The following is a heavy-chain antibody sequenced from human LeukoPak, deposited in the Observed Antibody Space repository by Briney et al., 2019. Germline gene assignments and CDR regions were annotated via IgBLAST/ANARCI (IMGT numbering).Heavy chain of an antibody. Sequence: PGGSLRLSCAASGFTFSSYWMHWVRQAPGKGLVWVSSINSDGSSTSYADSVKGRFTISRDNAKNTLYLQMNSLRAEDTAVYYCARVGQQLVSFDYWGQGTMVTVSS. J-gene: IGHJ4*02. CDR3: ARVGQQLVSFDY. CDR1: GFTFSSYW. V-gene: IGHV3-74*01. CDR2: INSDGSST. D-gene: IGHD6-13*01.